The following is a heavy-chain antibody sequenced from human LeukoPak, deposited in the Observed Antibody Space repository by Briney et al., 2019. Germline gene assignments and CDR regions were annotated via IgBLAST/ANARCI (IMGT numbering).Heavy chain of an antibody. J-gene: IGHJ4*02. D-gene: IGHD2-15*01. CDR1: GFTFSNYA. Sequence: PGGSLRLSCAASGFTFSNYAMSWVRQAPGEGLEWVSAIGGGGGSTYYADSVKGRFTISRDNSKNTLYLQMNSLRAEDTALYYCAKGRSRSGPDYWGQGALVTVSS. CDR2: IGGGGGST. V-gene: IGHV3-23*01. CDR3: AKGRSRSGPDY.